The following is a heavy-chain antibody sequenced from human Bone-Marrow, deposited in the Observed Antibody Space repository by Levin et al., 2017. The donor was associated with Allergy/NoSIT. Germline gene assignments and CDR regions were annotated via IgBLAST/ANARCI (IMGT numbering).Heavy chain of an antibody. CDR3: VRVGDSGTYQFDY. J-gene: IGHJ4*02. Sequence: LGESLKISCAASGFTFSSYGMHWVRKAPGKGLEYLSAISNNGGRTYYANSVKGRFTISRDNSKNTLYLQMGTLRLEDMAVYYCVRVGDSGTYQFDYWGQGTLVTVSS. V-gene: IGHV3-64*01. CDR2: ISNNGGRT. CDR1: GFTFSSYG. D-gene: IGHD1-26*01.